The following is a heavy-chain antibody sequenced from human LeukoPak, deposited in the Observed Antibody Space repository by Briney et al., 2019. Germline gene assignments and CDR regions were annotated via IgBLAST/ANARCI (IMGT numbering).Heavy chain of an antibody. D-gene: IGHD3-22*01. Sequence: SXKXXXXASXXTFISYAISXVRQAPGQGLEXXGGIIPXFGTANYAQKFQARVTITTHESTTTAYMELSSLRSEDTAVYYCARAPYYYDSSGYSQGGYYYYYMDVWGKGTTVTVSS. J-gene: IGHJ6*03. CDR3: ARAPYYYDSSGYSQGGYYYYYMDV. V-gene: IGHV1-69*05. CDR2: IIPXFGTA. CDR1: XXTFISYA.